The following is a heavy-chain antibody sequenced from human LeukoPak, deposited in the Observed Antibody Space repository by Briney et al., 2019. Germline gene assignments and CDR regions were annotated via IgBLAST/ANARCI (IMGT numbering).Heavy chain of an antibody. CDR1: GFIVSDNY. CDR2: IYRGGST. CDR3: ARGGGYGSGNHYTAGAFDI. J-gene: IGHJ3*02. Sequence: GGSLRLSCATSGFIVSDNYMTWVRQAPGKGLEWGSVIYRGGSTYYSESVKGRFTISRDNSKNMVYLQMSSLRVEDTAVYYCARGGGYGSGNHYTAGAFDIWGQGTIVTVSS. V-gene: IGHV3-53*01. D-gene: IGHD3-10*01.